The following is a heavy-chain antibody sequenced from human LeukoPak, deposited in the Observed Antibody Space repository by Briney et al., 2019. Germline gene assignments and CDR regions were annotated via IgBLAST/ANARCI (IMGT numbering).Heavy chain of an antibody. Sequence: PSETLSLTCTVSGGSISGYYWSWIRQPPGKGLEWIGYIYYSGSTDYNPSLKSRVTISVDTSKNQFSLKLSSVTAADTAVYYCARSASYYGDNFDYWGQGTLVTVSS. J-gene: IGHJ4*02. CDR2: IYYSGST. V-gene: IGHV4-59*01. CDR1: GGSISGYY. CDR3: ARSASYYGDNFDY. D-gene: IGHD4-17*01.